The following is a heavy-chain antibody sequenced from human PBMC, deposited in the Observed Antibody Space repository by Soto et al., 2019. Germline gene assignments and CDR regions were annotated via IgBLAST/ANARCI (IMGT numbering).Heavy chain of an antibody. V-gene: IGHV3-23*01. Sequence: EVPLLESGGGLVQPGGSLRLSCAVSGLTFISLDLSWVRQPPGKGLEWVSASGGTDLSTHYADSVKGRFTISRDSSKNTVYLQMNSLSAEDTAVYYCVPHSWDYWGQGTLVTVSS. CDR3: VPHSWDY. CDR1: GLTFISLD. CDR2: SGGTDLST. J-gene: IGHJ4*02. D-gene: IGHD1-26*01.